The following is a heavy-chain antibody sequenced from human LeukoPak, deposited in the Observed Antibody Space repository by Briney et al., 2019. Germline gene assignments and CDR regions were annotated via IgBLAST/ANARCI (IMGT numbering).Heavy chain of an antibody. J-gene: IGHJ4*02. CDR2: INPNSGGT. CDR1: GYTFTGYY. D-gene: IGHD1-26*01. Sequence: ASVKVSCKASGYTFTGYYMRWVRQAPGQGLEWMGWINPNSGGTNYAQKFQGRVTMTRDTSISAAYMELSRLRSDDTAVYYCAREERKWELPADYWGQGTLVTVSS. V-gene: IGHV1-2*02. CDR3: AREERKWELPADY.